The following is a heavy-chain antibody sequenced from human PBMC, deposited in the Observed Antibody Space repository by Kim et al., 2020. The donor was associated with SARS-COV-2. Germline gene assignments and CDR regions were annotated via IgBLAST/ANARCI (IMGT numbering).Heavy chain of an antibody. CDR2: ISSSGSTI. Sequence: GGSLRLSCAASGFTFSDYYMSWIRQAPGKGLEWVSYISSSGSTIYYADSVKGRFTISRANAKNSLYLQMNSLRAEDTAVYYCASGIYGSVTYHYYYYYGMDVGGQGTTVSVSS. V-gene: IGHV3-11*04. J-gene: IGHJ6*02. D-gene: IGHD3-10*01. CDR1: GFTFSDYY. CDR3: ASGIYGSVTYHYYYYYGMDV.